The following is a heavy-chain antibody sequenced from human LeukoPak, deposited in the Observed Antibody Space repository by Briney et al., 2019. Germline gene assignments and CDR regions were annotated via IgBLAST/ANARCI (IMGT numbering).Heavy chain of an antibody. D-gene: IGHD6-19*01. V-gene: IGHV4-59*01. CDR2: LYYRGCT. J-gene: IGHJ3*01. CDR3: ARDLRVGGSSGWYAFDV. Sequence: KPSENLSLTCTVSGGSISSYYWSWIRQPPGKGLEWVGYLYYRGCTTYNPSLKSRVTISIDTSKNQFSLKLSSVTAADTAVYYCARDLRVGGSSGWYAFDVWGQGTMVTVSS. CDR1: GGSISSYY.